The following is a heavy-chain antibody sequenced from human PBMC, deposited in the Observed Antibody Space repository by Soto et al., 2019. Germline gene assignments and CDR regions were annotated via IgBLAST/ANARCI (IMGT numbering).Heavy chain of an antibody. D-gene: IGHD6-19*01. V-gene: IGHV3-48*03. Sequence: XGSLRLSCVSSGCTFSSYDMNCGRHPPGKGPQWVSHISGSGTTIYYADSVRGRFTISRDNAKNSLYLQMKSLRAEDRAIYYCARGYTGGWSRGGYFDYWGQGTLVTVS. J-gene: IGHJ4*02. CDR2: ISGSGTTI. CDR1: GCTFSSYD. CDR3: ARGYTGGWSRGGYFDY.